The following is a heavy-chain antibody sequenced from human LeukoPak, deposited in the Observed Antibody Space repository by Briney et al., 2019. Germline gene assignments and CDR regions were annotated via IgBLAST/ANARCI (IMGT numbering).Heavy chain of an antibody. Sequence: SGGSLRLSCAASGFTFSSYAMSWVRQAPGKGLEWVSAISGSGGSTYYADSVKGRFTISRDNSKNTLYLQMNSLRAEDTAVYYCAKDVSPLRYFDWLPSDWGQGTLVTVSS. D-gene: IGHD3-9*01. CDR3: AKDVSPLRYFDWLPSD. CDR2: ISGSGGST. CDR1: GFTFSSYA. J-gene: IGHJ4*02. V-gene: IGHV3-23*01.